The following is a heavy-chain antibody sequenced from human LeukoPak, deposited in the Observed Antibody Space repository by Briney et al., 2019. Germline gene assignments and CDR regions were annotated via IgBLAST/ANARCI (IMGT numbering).Heavy chain of an antibody. CDR3: ARVHGSGSYWYYYYYGMDV. CDR1: GYTFTSYA. V-gene: IGHV1-3*01. D-gene: IGHD3-10*01. Sequence: GASVRVSCKASGYTFTSYAMHWVRQAPGQRREWMGWINAGNGNTKYSQKFQGRVTITRDTSASTAYMELSSLRSEDTAVYYCARVHGSGSYWYYYYYGMDVWGQGTTVTVSS. J-gene: IGHJ6*02. CDR2: INAGNGNT.